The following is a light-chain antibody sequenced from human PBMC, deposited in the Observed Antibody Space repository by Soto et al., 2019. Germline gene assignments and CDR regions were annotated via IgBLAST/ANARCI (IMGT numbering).Light chain of an antibody. CDR1: ENVRTF. V-gene: IGKV3-11*01. J-gene: IGKJ1*01. Sequence: EVVLTQSPATLSLSPGERATLSCRASENVRTFVDWYQQKPGQAPRLLIYGASNRATGIPARFSGSGSGTDFTLTSSNLEPEDFAVYYCQQHSHWPPWTFAQGTRVEIQ. CDR3: QQHSHWPPWT. CDR2: GAS.